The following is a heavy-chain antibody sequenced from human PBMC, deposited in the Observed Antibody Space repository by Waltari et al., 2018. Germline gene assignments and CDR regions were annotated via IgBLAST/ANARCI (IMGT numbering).Heavy chain of an antibody. V-gene: IGHV3-23*01. CDR3: AKFGHGLGISNTWSNNRFDP. Sequence: EEQVLESGGALVHTGGSLRLSCAASGFIFSSNAMSWVSQSPGKGLEWVSLISGRSTGAYYADSVKGRFTISRDNSKNTLYLQMNSLRVEGTAVYYCAKFGHGLGISNTWSNNRFDPWGQGTLVTVSS. J-gene: IGHJ5*02. CDR1: GFIFSSNA. CDR2: ISGRSTGA. D-gene: IGHD6-13*01.